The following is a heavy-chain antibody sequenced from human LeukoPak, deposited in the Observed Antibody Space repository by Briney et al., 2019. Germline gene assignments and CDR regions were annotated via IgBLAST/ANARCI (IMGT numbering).Heavy chain of an antibody. Sequence: SETLSLTCAVYGGSFSGYYGSWIRQPPGKGLEWSGEINHSGSTNYNPSLKSPGTMSVDTSQTHFSLKLAPVTAADTAVYYCARDPAFNYGSGSYSGWFAPWSQRTLVTVSS. D-gene: IGHD3-10*01. V-gene: IGHV4-34*01. CDR1: GGSFSGYY. CDR3: ARDPAFNYGSGSYSGWFAP. CDR2: INHSGST. J-gene: IGHJ5*02.